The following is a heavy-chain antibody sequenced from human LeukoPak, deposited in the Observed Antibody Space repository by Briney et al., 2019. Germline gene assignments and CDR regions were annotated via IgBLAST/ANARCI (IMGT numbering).Heavy chain of an antibody. Sequence: PSETLSLTCTVSGGSISSSSYYWGWIRQPPGKGLEWIGSIYYSGSTYYNPSLKSRVTISVDTSKNQFSLKLSSVTAADTAVYYCAGYGDYRNLVDYYDMDVWGQGTTVTVSS. D-gene: IGHD4-17*01. V-gene: IGHV4-39*01. CDR2: IYYSGST. CDR3: AGYGDYRNLVDYYDMDV. J-gene: IGHJ6*02. CDR1: GGSISSSSYY.